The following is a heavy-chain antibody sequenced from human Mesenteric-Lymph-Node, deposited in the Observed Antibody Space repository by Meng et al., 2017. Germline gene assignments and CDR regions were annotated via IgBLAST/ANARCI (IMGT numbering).Heavy chain of an antibody. CDR1: GFTFSSYE. D-gene: IGHD3-10*01. Sequence: LSLTCAASGFTFSSYEMNWVRQAPGKGLEWVSYISTSGTTIDYADSVKGRFTISRDNSKNTLYLQMNSLRAEDTAVYYCAKAPGVRGFVDYWGQGTLVTVSS. J-gene: IGHJ4*02. CDR2: ISTSGTTI. CDR3: AKAPGVRGFVDY. V-gene: IGHV3-48*03.